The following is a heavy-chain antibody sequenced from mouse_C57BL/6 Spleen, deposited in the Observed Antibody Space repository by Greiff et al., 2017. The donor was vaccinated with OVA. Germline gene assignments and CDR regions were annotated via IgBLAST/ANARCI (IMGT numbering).Heavy chain of an antibody. CDR2: ISSGSSTI. CDR1: GFTFSDYG. D-gene: IGHD1-2*01. Sequence: VQLKESGGGLVKPGGSLKLSCAASGFTFSDYGMHWVRQAPEKGLEWVAYISSGSSTIYYADTVKGRFTISRDNAKNTLFLQMTSLRSEDTAMYYCARSPLLRYAMDYWGQGTSVTVSS. CDR3: ARSPLLRYAMDY. V-gene: IGHV5-17*01. J-gene: IGHJ4*01.